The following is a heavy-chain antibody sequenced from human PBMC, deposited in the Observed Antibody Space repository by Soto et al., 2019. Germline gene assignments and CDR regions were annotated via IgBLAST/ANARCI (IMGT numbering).Heavy chain of an antibody. V-gene: IGHV1-2*04. Sequence: QVQLVQSGAEVKKPGASVKVSCKASGYSFTDYHIHWVRQAPGQGLEWLGRINPKSGGTSTAQKFQGWVTMTTDTSISTASMELTRLTSDDTAIYYCARDIACSSSSCQGDNFDIWGRGTLVTVSP. CDR1: GYSFTDYH. CDR3: ARDIACSSSSCQGDNFDI. CDR2: INPKSGGT. J-gene: IGHJ3*02. D-gene: IGHD2-2*01.